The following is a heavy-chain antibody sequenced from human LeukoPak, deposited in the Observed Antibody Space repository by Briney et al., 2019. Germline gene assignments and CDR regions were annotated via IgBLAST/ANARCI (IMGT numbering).Heavy chain of an antibody. Sequence: SETLSLTCAVYGGSFSGYYWSWIRQPPGKGMEWIGEINHSGSTNYNPSLKSRVTISVDTSKNKFSLKRSSVTAADTAVYYCARHGHRGSSPVFDYWGQGTLVTVSS. CDR2: INHSGST. CDR1: GGSFSGYY. D-gene: IGHD6-13*01. CDR3: ARHGHRGSSPVFDY. V-gene: IGHV4-34*01. J-gene: IGHJ4*02.